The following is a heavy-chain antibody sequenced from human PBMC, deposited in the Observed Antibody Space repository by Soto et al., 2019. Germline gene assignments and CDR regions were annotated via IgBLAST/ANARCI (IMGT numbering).Heavy chain of an antibody. CDR2: ISGSGGST. CDR3: AKAQYSGYEFSPNFDS. V-gene: IGHV3-23*01. J-gene: IGHJ4*01. D-gene: IGHD5-12*01. CDR1: GFTFSSYA. Sequence: EVQLLESGGGLVQPGGSLRLSCAASGFTFSSYAMTWVRQAPGTGLEGVAGISGSGGSTYYADSVKGRLTISRDTSKNTLYLQLNIMRAEDTTVYYCAKAQYSGYEFSPNFDSWGHGTLVTVSS.